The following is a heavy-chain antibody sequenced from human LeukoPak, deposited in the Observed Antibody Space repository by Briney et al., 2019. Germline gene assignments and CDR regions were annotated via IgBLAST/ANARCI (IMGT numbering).Heavy chain of an antibody. V-gene: IGHV3-13*01. J-gene: IGHJ4*02. CDR1: GFTFSSYD. Sequence: PGGSLRLSCAASGFTFSSYDMHWVRQATGKGLEWVSAIGTAGDTYYPGSVKGRFTISRENAKNSLYLQMNSLRAGDTAVYYCARGAGELWLQNFDYWGQGTLVTVSS. CDR2: IGTAGDT. CDR3: ARGAGELWLQNFDY. D-gene: IGHD5-18*01.